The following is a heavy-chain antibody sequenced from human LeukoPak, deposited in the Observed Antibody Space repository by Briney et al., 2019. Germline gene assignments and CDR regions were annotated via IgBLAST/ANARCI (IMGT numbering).Heavy chain of an antibody. CDR2: LSRSGDST. D-gene: IGHD3-3*01. CDR1: GLTFRSYG. Sequence: GGSLRLSCAASGLTFRSYGMSWVRQAPGKGREWVSGLSRSGDSTYYADSVKGQFPISRDNSKNTLYLQMKSLRAEDTAVYYCAKDGGGYYTWAFDYWGQGTLVTVSS. V-gene: IGHV3-23*01. J-gene: IGHJ4*02. CDR3: AKDGGGYYTWAFDY.